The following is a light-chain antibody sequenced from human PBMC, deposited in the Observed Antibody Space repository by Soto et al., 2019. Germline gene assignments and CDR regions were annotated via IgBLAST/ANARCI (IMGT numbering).Light chain of an antibody. V-gene: IGKV1-39*01. CDR2: AAS. CDR3: QQSYAXHFT. J-gene: IGKJ3*01. Sequence: DIQMTQSPSSRSASVGDRVTITCRTSQGIDNYLNWYQQKPGKDPKLLMYAASTLQSGVPSRFSGSGYETHFPLTLSSLQPEDIATYHFQQSYAXHFTGGRGTKVXI. CDR1: QGIDNY.